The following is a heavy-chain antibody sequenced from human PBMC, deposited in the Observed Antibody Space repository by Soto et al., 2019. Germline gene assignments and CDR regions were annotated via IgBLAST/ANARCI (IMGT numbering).Heavy chain of an antibody. D-gene: IGHD2-8*01. CDR1: GFSFRNFA. Sequence: EVQLLESGGDLVQPGGSLRLSCAASGFSFRNFAMTWVRQAPGKGLEWVSGISASGRMTYYAHSVKGHFTISRDNSKNTLYLQMNSLRDEDTAVYYCEREAEEGVNATIPGDCWGQGTVVTVSS. J-gene: IGHJ4*02. V-gene: IGHV3-23*01. CDR3: EREAEEGVNATIPGDC. CDR2: ISASGRMT.